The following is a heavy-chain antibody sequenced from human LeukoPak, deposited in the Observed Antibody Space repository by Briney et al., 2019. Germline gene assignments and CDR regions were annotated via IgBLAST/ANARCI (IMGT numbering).Heavy chain of an antibody. J-gene: IGHJ4*02. CDR1: GFTFSSYA. V-gene: IGHV3-23*01. Sequence: GGSLRLSCAASGFTFSSYAMSWVRQAPGKGLEWVSAISGSGGSTYYADSVKGRFIISRDNSKNTLYLQMNSLRAEDTAVYYCAKGGYSGYDSFMYFDYWGQGTLVTVSS. CDR2: ISGSGGST. D-gene: IGHD5-12*01. CDR3: AKGGYSGYDSFMYFDY.